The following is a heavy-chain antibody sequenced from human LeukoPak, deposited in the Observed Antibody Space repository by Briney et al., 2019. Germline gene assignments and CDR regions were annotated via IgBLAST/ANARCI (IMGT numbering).Heavy chain of an antibody. CDR1: GGSISSYY. V-gene: IGHV4-59*01. CDR3: ARDSKRKYYYDSSGDAFDI. Sequence: PSETLSLTCTVSGGSISSYYWSWIRQPPGKGLEWIGYIYYSRSTNYNPSLQSRVTISVDTSKNQFSLKLSSVTAADTAVYYCARDSKRKYYYDSSGDAFDIWGQGTMVTVSS. D-gene: IGHD3-22*01. J-gene: IGHJ3*02. CDR2: IYYSRST.